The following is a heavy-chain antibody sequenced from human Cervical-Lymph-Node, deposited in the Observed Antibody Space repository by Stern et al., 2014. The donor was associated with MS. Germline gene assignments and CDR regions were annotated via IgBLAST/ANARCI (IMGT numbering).Heavy chain of an antibody. CDR2: IWYDGNKK. CDR1: GFTFSNYG. V-gene: IGHV3-33*01. Sequence: QVQLVQSGGGVVQPGRSLRLSCEASGFTFSNYGMHWVRQAPGKGLEWLAVIWYDGNKKDYADSVKGRFTISRDNSKNTLFLQMSSLTAEDTALYYCARGNWNYEGMGYWGQGTLVTVSS. CDR3: ARGNWNYEGMGY. D-gene: IGHD1-7*01. J-gene: IGHJ4*02.